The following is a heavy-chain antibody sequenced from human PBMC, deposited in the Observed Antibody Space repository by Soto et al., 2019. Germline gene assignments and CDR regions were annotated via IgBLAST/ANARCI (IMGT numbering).Heavy chain of an antibody. CDR2: IYYSGST. J-gene: IGHJ6*02. CDR1: GGSISSSSYY. V-gene: IGHV4-39*01. Sequence: SLSLTCTVCGGSISSSSYYWGWIRQPPGKGLEWIGSIYYSGSTYYNPSLKSRVTISVDTSKNQFSLKLSSVTAADTAVYYCARLKGMTTDFNYYYGMDVWGQGTTVTVSS. D-gene: IGHD4-4*01. CDR3: ARLKGMTTDFNYYYGMDV.